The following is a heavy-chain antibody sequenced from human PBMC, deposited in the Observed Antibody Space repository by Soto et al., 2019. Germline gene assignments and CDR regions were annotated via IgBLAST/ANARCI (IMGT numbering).Heavy chain of an antibody. Sequence: PGGSLRLSCAASGFTFSSYAMSWVRQAPGKGLEWVSAISGSGGSTYYADSVKGRFTISRDNSKNTPYLQMNSLRAEDTAVYYCAKGTSSSTSCLYYYYYYYMDVWGKGTTVTVSS. CDR1: GFTFSSYA. CDR3: AKGTSSSTSCLYYYYYYYMDV. CDR2: ISGSGGST. D-gene: IGHD2-2*01. J-gene: IGHJ6*03. V-gene: IGHV3-23*01.